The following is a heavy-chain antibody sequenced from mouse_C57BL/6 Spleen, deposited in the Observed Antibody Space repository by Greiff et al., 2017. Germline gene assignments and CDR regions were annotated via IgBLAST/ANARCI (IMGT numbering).Heavy chain of an antibody. CDR2: IGSGSSYI. V-gene: IGHV5-17*01. Sequence: EVMLVESGGGLVKPGGSLKLSCAASGFTFSDYGMHWVRQAPEKGLEWVAYIGSGSSYIYYAHTVKGRFTISRDNAKNTLFLHMSSLRSEDTAIYYCARALAGACFDYWGQGTTLTVSS. J-gene: IGHJ2*01. CDR3: ARALAGACFDY. D-gene: IGHD3-3*01. CDR1: GFTFSDYG.